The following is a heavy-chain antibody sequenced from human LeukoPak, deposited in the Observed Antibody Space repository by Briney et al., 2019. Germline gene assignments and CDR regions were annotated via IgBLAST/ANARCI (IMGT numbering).Heavy chain of an antibody. CDR2: INQDGTEK. J-gene: IGHJ5*02. V-gene: IGHV3-7*02. CDR3: VRGLPYGSGTSLDP. Sequence: PGGSLRLSCAASGFTFSTYWMTWVRQAPGKGLEWVANINQDGTEKNYVDSVKGRFTISRDNAKNSLFLQMNSLRAEDTAVYYCVRGLPYGSGTSLDPWGQGTLVTVSS. D-gene: IGHD3-10*01. CDR1: GFTFSTYW.